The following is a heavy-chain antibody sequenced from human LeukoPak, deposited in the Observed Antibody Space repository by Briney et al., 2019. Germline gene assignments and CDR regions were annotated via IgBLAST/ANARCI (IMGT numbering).Heavy chain of an antibody. CDR1: GGSISNGAYY. Sequence: PSETLSLTCTVSGGSISNGAYYWSWIRQQQGKGLEWIGYIFHSGTTYYNPSLKSRLTISVDTSKNQFSLKLSSVTAADTAVYYCARMVRGVIIVPYGMDVWGQGTTVTVSS. D-gene: IGHD3-10*01. CDR2: IFHSGTT. J-gene: IGHJ6*02. V-gene: IGHV4-31*03. CDR3: ARMVRGVIIVPYGMDV.